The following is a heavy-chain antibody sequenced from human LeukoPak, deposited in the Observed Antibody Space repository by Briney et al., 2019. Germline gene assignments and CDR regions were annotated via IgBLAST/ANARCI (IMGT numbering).Heavy chain of an antibody. Sequence: SETLSLTCAVSGGSISSSNWWSWVRQPPGKGLEWIGEIYHSGSTNYNPSLKSRVTISVDKSKNQFSLKLSSVTAADTAVYYCARLSNSGWANFDYWGQGTLVTVSS. CDR1: GGSISSSNW. D-gene: IGHD6-19*01. V-gene: IGHV4-4*02. CDR3: ARLSNSGWANFDY. CDR2: IYHSGST. J-gene: IGHJ4*02.